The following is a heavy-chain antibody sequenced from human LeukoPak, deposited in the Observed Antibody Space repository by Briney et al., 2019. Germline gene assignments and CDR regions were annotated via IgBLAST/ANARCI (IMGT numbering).Heavy chain of an antibody. D-gene: IGHD6-19*01. CDR3: ARESIAVAGLYFDY. CDR2: IYSGGST. Sequence: GGSLRLSCAASGFTVSTKYMSWVRQTPGKGLEWVSVIYSGGSTYYADSVKGRFTISRDNSKNTLYLQMNSLRAEDTAVYYCARESIAVAGLYFDYWGQGTLVTVSS. J-gene: IGHJ4*02. V-gene: IGHV3-53*01. CDR1: GFTVSTKY.